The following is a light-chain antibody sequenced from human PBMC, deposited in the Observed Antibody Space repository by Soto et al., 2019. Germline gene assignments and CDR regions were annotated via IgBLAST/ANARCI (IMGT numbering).Light chain of an antibody. V-gene: IGKV1-5*01. CDR1: QSISRW. J-gene: IGKJ1*01. CDR3: QQYSSYWT. Sequence: SQMTCSPCILSACVVERVGITCRASQSISRWLAWYQEKPGKAPKVLIYDASNLESGVPSRFSGSGSGTEFTLTISRLQPDDFATYYCQQYSSYWTFGQGTKVDIK. CDR2: DAS.